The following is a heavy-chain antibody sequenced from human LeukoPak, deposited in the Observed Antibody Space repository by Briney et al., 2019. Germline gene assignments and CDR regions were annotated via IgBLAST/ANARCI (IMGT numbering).Heavy chain of an antibody. J-gene: IGHJ4*02. V-gene: IGHV3-21*01. D-gene: IGHD6-19*01. CDR2: ISTSSSYI. CDR3: ARVSGQWLSDY. Sequence: GGSLRLSCAASGFTFSSYSMTWVRQAPVKGLEWVSSISTSSSYIYYADSVKGRFTISRDNAKNSLYLHMNSLRAEDTAVYYCARVSGQWLSDYWGQGTLVTVSS. CDR1: GFTFSSYS.